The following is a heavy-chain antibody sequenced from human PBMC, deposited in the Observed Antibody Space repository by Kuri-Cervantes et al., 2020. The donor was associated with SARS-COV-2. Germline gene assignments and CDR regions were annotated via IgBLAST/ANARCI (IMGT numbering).Heavy chain of an antibody. CDR1: DYSISSGYY. CDR3: ARGVYCSSTSCPYYYYYMDV. CDR2: IYTSGST. D-gene: IGHD2-2*01. Sequence: SQTLSLTCAVSDYSISSGYYWGWIRQPAGKGLEWIGRIYTSGSTNYNPSLKSRVTMSVDTSKNQFSLKLSSVTAADTAVYYCARGVYCSSTSCPYYYYYMDVWGKGTTVTVSS. J-gene: IGHJ6*03. V-gene: IGHV4-61*02.